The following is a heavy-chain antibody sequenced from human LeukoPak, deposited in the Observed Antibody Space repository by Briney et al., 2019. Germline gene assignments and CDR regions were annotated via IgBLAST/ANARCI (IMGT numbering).Heavy chain of an antibody. V-gene: IGHV1-2*02. CDR1: GHTFTGYY. Sequence: ASVKVSCKASGHTFTGYYMHWVRQAPGQGLEWMGWINPNSGGTNYARKFQGRVTMTRDTSISTAYMDLSRLRSDDTAVYYCARGVSGSYSFDYWGQGTLVTVSP. D-gene: IGHD1-26*01. J-gene: IGHJ4*02. CDR2: INPNSGGT. CDR3: ARGVSGSYSFDY.